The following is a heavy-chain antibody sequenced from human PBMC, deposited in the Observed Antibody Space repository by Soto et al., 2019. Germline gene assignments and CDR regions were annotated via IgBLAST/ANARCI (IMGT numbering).Heavy chain of an antibody. CDR3: AREMMYYDFWSGYDY. V-gene: IGHV1-3*01. CDR1: GYTFTSYA. CDR2: INAGNGNT. Sequence: GASVKVSCKASGYTFTSYAIHWVRQAPVQSLEWMGWINAGNGNTKYSQKFQGRVTITRDTSPSTAYMELSSRRSEDTAVYYCAREMMYYDFWSGYDYWGQGTLVTVSS. J-gene: IGHJ4*02. D-gene: IGHD3-3*01.